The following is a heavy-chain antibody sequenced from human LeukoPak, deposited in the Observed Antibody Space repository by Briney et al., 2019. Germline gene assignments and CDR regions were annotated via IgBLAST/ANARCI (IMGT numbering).Heavy chain of an antibody. J-gene: IGHJ4*02. CDR1: GGSISSSSYY. Sequence: TSETLSLTCTVSGGSISSSSYYWGWIRQPPGKGLEWIGSIYYSGSTYHNTSLKSRVTISVDTSKNQFSLKLSSVTAADTAVYYCARGDDSSGYVTHWGQGTLVTVSS. D-gene: IGHD3-22*01. CDR2: IYYSGST. V-gene: IGHV4-39*07. CDR3: ARGDDSSGYVTH.